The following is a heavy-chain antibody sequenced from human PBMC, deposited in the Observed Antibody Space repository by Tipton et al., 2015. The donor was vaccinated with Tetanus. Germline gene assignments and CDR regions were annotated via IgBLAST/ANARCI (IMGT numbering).Heavy chain of an antibody. J-gene: IGHJ5*02. D-gene: IGHD2-8*02. CDR2: MYYSGTT. V-gene: IGHV4-30-2*01. Sequence: LRLSCAVSGGSISSGGYSWTWIRQPPGKGLQWIGYMYYSGTTHYNPSLKSRVPISIDRSKNQLSLKLTSVTAADTAVYYCARATSTGPAYNWFDPWGQGTLVTVSS. CDR3: ARATSTGPAYNWFDP. CDR1: GGSISSGGYS.